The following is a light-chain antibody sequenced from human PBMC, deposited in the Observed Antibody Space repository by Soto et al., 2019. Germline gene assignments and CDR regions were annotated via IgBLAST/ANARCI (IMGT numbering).Light chain of an antibody. J-gene: IGLJ2*01. Sequence: QSALTQPASVSGSPGQSITISCTGTSSDVGGYNYVSWYQQQPGKAPKLMIYDVSNRPSGVSNRFSGSKSGNTASLTISGLQAEYEADYYCSSYTSSTTVVFGGGTKLTVL. V-gene: IGLV2-14*01. CDR3: SSYTSSTTVV. CDR2: DVS. CDR1: SSDVGGYNY.